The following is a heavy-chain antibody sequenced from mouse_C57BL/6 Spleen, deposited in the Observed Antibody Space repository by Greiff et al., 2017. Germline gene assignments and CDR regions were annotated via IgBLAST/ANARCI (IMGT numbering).Heavy chain of an antibody. CDR1: GFSLTSDG. V-gene: IGHV2-2*01. J-gene: IGHJ1*03. Sequence: QVQLQQSGPGLVQPSQSLSITCTVSGFSLTSDGVHWVRQSPGKGLEWLGLIWGGGSTDYNAALISRLSISKDNSKGEVFFKMNSLQADDTAIYYCARNGHYGSSYWYFDGWGTGPTVTVST. CDR3: ARNGHYGSSYWYFDG. CDR2: IWGGGST. D-gene: IGHD1-1*01.